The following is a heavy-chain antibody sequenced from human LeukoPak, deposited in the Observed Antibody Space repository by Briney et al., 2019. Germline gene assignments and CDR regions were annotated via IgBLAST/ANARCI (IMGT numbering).Heavy chain of an antibody. J-gene: IGHJ4*02. CDR1: GFTFSSYA. CDR3: ATSLVGTKGPLDD. CDR2: ISGSGDST. V-gene: IGHV3-23*01. D-gene: IGHD1/OR15-1a*01. Sequence: HSGGSLRLSCEVSGFTFSSYAMTCVRQPPGKGLEKVSAISGSGDSTFYADSVRGRFTISRDNSKNTLFLQMSSLRAEDTAVYYCATSLVGTKGPLDDWGQGTLVTVSS.